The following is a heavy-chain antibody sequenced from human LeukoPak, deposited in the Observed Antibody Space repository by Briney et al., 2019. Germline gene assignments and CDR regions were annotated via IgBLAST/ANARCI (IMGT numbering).Heavy chain of an antibody. CDR3: AKKVGSYGSSPSDY. J-gene: IGHJ4*02. Sequence: GGSLRLSCAASGFTFSSYAMSWVRQAPGNGLEWVSGISGSGGSTYYADSVKGRFTISRDNSKNTLYLQMNSLRAEDTAVYYCAKKVGSYGSSPSDYWGQGTLVTVSS. CDR2: ISGSGGST. D-gene: IGHD5-18*01. V-gene: IGHV3-23*01. CDR1: GFTFSSYA.